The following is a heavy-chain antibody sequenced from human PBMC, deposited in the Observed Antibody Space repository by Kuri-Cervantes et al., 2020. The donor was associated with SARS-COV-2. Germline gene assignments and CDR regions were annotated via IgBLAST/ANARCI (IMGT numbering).Heavy chain of an antibody. CDR1: GYGFTSYW. D-gene: IGHD2-15*01. CDR3: ARSAAPPALYYGMDV. CDR2: IYPGDSDT. V-gene: IGHV5-51*01. Sequence: GESLKISCKGSGYGFTSYWIGWVRQMPGKGLEWMGIIYPGDSDTRYSPSFQGQVTISADKSISTAYLQWSSLKASDTAMYYCARSAAPPALYYGMDVWGQGTTVTVSS. J-gene: IGHJ6*02.